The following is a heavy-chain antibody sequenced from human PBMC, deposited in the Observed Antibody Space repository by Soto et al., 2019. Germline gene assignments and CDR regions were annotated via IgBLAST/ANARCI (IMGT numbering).Heavy chain of an antibody. D-gene: IGHD3-10*01. V-gene: IGHV4-34*01. Sequence: NPSETLSLTCAVFGGSLSGYYCSWIRQPPWKGLEWIGEINHRGITNYNPSLKSRVTISVDTSKNKFSLKLNSVTAADTAVYYCAREWPGSRGSFGYFGQGNLVPVS. CDR1: GGSLSGYY. J-gene: IGHJ4*02. CDR2: INHRGIT. CDR3: AREWPGSRGSFGY.